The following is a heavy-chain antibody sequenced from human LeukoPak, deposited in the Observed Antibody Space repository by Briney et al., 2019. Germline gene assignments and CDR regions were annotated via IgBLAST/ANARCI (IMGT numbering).Heavy chain of an antibody. V-gene: IGHV1-18*01. CDR2: ISGNNDNP. J-gene: IGHJ4*02. Sequence: ASVKVSCKASGYTFSNFGISWVRQAHGQGLEWLGWISGNNDNPNYGQKFQGRLTVTTDSSTSPAYMELRNLRSDDTAVYYCARDGTSTDDYWGQGTLVTVSS. CDR1: GYTFSNFG. CDR3: ARDGTSTDDY. D-gene: IGHD2-2*01.